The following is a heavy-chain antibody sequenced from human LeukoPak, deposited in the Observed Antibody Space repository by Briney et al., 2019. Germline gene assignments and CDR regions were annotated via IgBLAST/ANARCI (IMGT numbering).Heavy chain of an antibody. V-gene: IGHV5-51*01. CDR1: GYSFTSYW. CDR2: IYPGDSDT. CDR3: ARQVARSWYGYYFDY. D-gene: IGHD6-13*01. J-gene: IGHJ4*02. Sequence: GESLKISCKGSGYSFTSYWIGWVRQMPGKGLEWMGIIYPGDSDTRYSPSFQGQVTISADKSISTAYLQWSSLKASDTAMYYCARQVARSWYGYYFDYWGQGTLVTVSS.